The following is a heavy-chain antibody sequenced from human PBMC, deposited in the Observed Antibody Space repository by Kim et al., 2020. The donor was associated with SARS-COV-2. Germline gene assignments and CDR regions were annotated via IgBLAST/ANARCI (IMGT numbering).Heavy chain of an antibody. V-gene: IGHV1-3*01. CDR3: AREGHEGGYLT. J-gene: IGHJ3*01. D-gene: IGHD3-22*01. CDR1: GYTFTDYA. CDR2: INAGNGNT. Sequence: ASVKVSCKASGYTFTDYAIHWVRQAPGQWFEWMGWINAGNGNTRYSQKFQGRLTITRDTSASTAYMELNSLRSEDTAVYYCAREGHEGGYLTWGQGTMVTVSS.